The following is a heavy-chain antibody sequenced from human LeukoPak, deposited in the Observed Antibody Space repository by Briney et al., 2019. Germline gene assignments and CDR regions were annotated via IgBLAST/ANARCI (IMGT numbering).Heavy chain of an antibody. CDR1: GGSISHYY. D-gene: IGHD4-17*01. V-gene: IGHV4-59*06. CDR2: IYYSGST. J-gene: IGHJ4*02. CDR3: ARVDDYGDFGLDY. Sequence: PSETLSLTCTVSGGSISHYYWSWIRQPAGKGLEWIGYIYYSGSTYYNPSLKSRVTISVDTSKNQFSLKLSSVTAADTAVYYCARVDDYGDFGLDYWGQGTLVTVSS.